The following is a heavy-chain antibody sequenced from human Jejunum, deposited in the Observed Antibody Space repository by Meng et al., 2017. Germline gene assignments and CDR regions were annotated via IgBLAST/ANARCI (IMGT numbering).Heavy chain of an antibody. Sequence: EVQLVESGGGVVQQGGSVRLSCAASCFTFSRYWFHWVRQVPGKGLVWVSRIDTGGGTTNYADSVRGRFTIYRDNAESTLYLQMNSLTAEDTGVYYCGRDLGGFYGVWGRGALVTVSS. J-gene: IGHJ4*02. V-gene: IGHV3-74*01. CDR2: IDTGGGTT. CDR1: CFTFSRYW. CDR3: GRDLGGFYGV. D-gene: IGHD2/OR15-2a*01.